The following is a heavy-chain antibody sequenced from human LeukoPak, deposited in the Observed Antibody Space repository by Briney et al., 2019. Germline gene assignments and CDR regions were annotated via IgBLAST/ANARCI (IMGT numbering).Heavy chain of an antibody. CDR1: GFTFSSYG. CDR3: AKGPYSGYASDAFDI. J-gene: IGHJ3*02. CDR2: ISYGGSSK. Sequence: GGSLRVSCAASGFTFSSYGMHWVRQDPDKGLEWVAVISYGGSSKYYADSVKGRFTISRDNSKNTLYLQMNSLRAEDTPVYYCAKGPYSGYASDAFDIWGQGTMVTVSS. D-gene: IGHD5-12*01. V-gene: IGHV3-30*18.